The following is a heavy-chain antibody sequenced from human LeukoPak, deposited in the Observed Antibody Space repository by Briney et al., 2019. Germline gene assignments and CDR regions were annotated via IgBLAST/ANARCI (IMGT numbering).Heavy chain of an antibody. CDR3: ARSLVVGATYPYH. CDR1: GFTFSSYW. CDR2: INSDGSST. Sequence: GGSLRLSCAASGFTFSSYWMHWVRQAPGKGLVWVSRINSDGSSTSYADSVKGRFTISRDNAKNTLYLQMNSLTAEDTAVYYCARSLVVGATYPYHWGQGTLVTVSS. J-gene: IGHJ5*02. D-gene: IGHD1-26*01. V-gene: IGHV3-74*01.